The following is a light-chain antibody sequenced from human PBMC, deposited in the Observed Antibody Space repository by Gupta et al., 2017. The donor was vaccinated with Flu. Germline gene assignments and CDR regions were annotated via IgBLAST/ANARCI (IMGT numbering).Light chain of an antibody. CDR3: QQTHIYPYT. J-gene: IGKJ2*01. Sequence: DIQMTQSPSSVSTSVGDRVTITCRASQEIDNRLAWYQQQPGKPPRLLIYAASRLPSGVPSRFSGRGSGTVFSLTISNRQPEDFATYYCQQTHIYPYTFGQGTKVEF. CDR1: QEIDNR. V-gene: IGKV1-12*01. CDR2: AAS.